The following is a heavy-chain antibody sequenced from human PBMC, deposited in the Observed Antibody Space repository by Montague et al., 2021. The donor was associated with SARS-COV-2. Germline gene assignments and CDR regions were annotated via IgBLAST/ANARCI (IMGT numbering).Heavy chain of an antibody. CDR1: GFIVSANY. Sequence: SLRLSCAASGFIVSANYMTWVRQAPGKGLEWVSVMYSSGTIYYADSVSGRFTISRDNSKNTLYLQMNGLRADDTAVYYCAGKVLVGTGNYGMDVWGQGTTVTVSS. J-gene: IGHJ6*02. CDR3: AGKVLVGTGNYGMDV. V-gene: IGHV3-53*01. D-gene: IGHD2-2*01. CDR2: MYSSGTI.